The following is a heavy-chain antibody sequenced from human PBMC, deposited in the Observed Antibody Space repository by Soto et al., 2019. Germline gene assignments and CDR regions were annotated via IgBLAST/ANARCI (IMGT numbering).Heavy chain of an antibody. V-gene: IGHV1-24*01. J-gene: IGHJ6*03. D-gene: IGHD1-7*01. CDR1: GYTLTELS. CDR3: ATDSLHNWNYRSGYYYYYMDV. Sequence: QVQLVQSGAEVKKPGASVKVSCKVSGYTLTELSMHWVRQAPGKGLEWMGGFDPEDGETIYAQKFQGRGTMTEDTATDIAYMELSTVRSEDTAVYYGATDSLHNWNYRSGYYYYYMDVWGKGTTVTVSS. CDR2: FDPEDGET.